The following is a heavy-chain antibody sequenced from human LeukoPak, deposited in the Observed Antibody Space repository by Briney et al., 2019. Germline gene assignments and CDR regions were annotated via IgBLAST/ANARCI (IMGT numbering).Heavy chain of an antibody. CDR1: GYTFTSYY. CDR2: INPSGGST. D-gene: IGHD3-22*01. Sequence: VSVKVSCKASGYTFTSYYMHWVRQAPGQGREWMGIINPSGGSTSYAQKFQGRVTMTRDTSTSTAYMELRSLRSDDTAVYYCARGPHERSGYPDDWGQGTLVTVSS. V-gene: IGHV1-46*01. J-gene: IGHJ4*02. CDR3: ARGPHERSGYPDD.